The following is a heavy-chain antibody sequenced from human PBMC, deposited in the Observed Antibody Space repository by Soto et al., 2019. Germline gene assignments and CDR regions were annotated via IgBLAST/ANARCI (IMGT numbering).Heavy chain of an antibody. CDR1: GYTFTSYG. D-gene: IGHD4-17*01. V-gene: IGHV1-18*01. CDR2: ISAYNGNT. CDR3: ARVPPSTVADAFDI. J-gene: IGHJ3*02. Sequence: ASVKVACKASGYTFTSYGISWVRQAPGQGLERMGWISAYNGNTNYAQKLQGRVTMTTDTSTSTAYMELRSLRSDDTAVYYCARVPPSTVADAFDIWGQGTMVTVSS.